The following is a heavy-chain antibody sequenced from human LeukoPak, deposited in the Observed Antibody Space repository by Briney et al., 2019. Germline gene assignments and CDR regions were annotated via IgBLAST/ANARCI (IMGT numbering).Heavy chain of an antibody. CDR2: ISGSGGST. CDR1: GFTFSSYA. Sequence: GGSLRLSCAASGFTFSSYAMSWVRQAPGKGLEWVSAISGSGGSTYYADSVKGRFTISRDNSKNTLYLQMNSLRAEDTAVYYCAKVEVVSPSRTSDYWGQGTLVTVSS. CDR3: AKVEVVSPSRTSDY. V-gene: IGHV3-23*01. D-gene: IGHD5/OR15-5a*01. J-gene: IGHJ4*02.